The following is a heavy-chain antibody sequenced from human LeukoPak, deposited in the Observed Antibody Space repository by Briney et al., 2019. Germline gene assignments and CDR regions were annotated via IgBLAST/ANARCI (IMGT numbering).Heavy chain of an antibody. D-gene: IGHD1-26*01. CDR3: ARNEGGTMFDS. CDR1: GDSISRTSDY. J-gene: IGHJ4*02. Sequence: SETLFLTCSVSGDSISRTSDYWGWIRQPPGKGLEWIGSINYRGTSYYSPSLRYRVSLSVDTSKNQFSLRLTSVTAADTAVYYCARNEGGTMFDSWGQGTLVTVSS. V-gene: IGHV4-39*01. CDR2: INYRGTS.